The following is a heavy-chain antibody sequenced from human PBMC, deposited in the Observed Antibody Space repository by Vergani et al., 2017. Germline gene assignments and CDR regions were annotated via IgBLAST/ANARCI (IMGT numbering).Heavy chain of an antibody. CDR2: INHSGST. D-gene: IGHD2-2*01. Sequence: QVQLQQWGAGLLKPSETLSLTCAVYGGSFSGYYWSWIRQPPGKGLEWIGEINHSGSTNYNPSLKSRVTISVDTSKNQFSLKLSSVTAADTAVYYCATFCSSTSCSGGVDYWGQGTLVTVSS. J-gene: IGHJ4*02. V-gene: IGHV4-34*01. CDR1: GGSFSGYY. CDR3: ATFCSSTSCSGGVDY.